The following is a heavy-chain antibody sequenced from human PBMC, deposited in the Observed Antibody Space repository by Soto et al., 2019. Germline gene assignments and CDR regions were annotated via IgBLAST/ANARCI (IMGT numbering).Heavy chain of an antibody. J-gene: IGHJ4*02. D-gene: IGHD3-3*01. CDR2: IVGGSGGT. Sequence: GASVKVSCKASGFTLTSADVQWVRQTRGQRLEWIGWIVGGSGGTNYAQQFQGRLAITRDMSTSTVYMELSSLRSEDTAVYYCAADWSNRPFDFWGQGTLVTVSS. CDR1: GFTLTSAD. V-gene: IGHV1-58*01. CDR3: AADWSNRPFDF.